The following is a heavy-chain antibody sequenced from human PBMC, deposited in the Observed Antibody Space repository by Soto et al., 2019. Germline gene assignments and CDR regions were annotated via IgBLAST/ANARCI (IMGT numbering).Heavy chain of an antibody. V-gene: IGHV1-69*01. CDR3: ARDGGRHSGGIDY. J-gene: IGHJ4*02. CDR1: GGTFSSYS. CDR2: IIPSFGTA. Sequence: QVQLVQSGAEVKKPGSSVKVSCKASGGTFSSYSINWVRQAPGQGLEWMGEIIPSFGTANYAQKFQGRVTITADESTSTADMELSSLRSEDTAVYYCARDGGRHSGGIDYWGQGTLVTVSS. D-gene: IGHD1-26*01.